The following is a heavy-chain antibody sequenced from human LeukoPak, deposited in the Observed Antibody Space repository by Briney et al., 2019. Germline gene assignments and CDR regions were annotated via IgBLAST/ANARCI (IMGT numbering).Heavy chain of an antibody. Sequence: ASVKVSCKASGYTFTGYYMHWVRQAPGQGLGWMGWINPNSGGTNYAQKFQGRVTMTRDTSIGTAYMELSRLRSDDTAVYYCARDPRIVGATIDYYYGMDVWGQGTTVTVSS. V-gene: IGHV1-2*02. CDR2: INPNSGGT. CDR3: ARDPRIVGATIDYYYGMDV. CDR1: GYTFTGYY. J-gene: IGHJ6*02. D-gene: IGHD1-26*01.